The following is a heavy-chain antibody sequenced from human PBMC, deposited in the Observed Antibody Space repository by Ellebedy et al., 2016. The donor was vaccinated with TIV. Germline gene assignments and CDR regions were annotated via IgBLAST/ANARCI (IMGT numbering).Heavy chain of an antibody. Sequence: GGSLRLXXAASGFTFSSYGMHWVRQAPGKGLEWVAVISYDGSNKYYADSVKGRFTISRDNAKNSLYLQMNSLRDEDTAVYYCASGAMGSYCSGGSCYPEGYFDYWGQGTLVTVSS. V-gene: IGHV3-30*12. CDR2: ISYDGSNK. D-gene: IGHD2-15*01. CDR1: GFTFSSYG. CDR3: ASGAMGSYCSGGSCYPEGYFDY. J-gene: IGHJ4*02.